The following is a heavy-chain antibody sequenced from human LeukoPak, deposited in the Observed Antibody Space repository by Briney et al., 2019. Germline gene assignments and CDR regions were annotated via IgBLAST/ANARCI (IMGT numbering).Heavy chain of an antibody. D-gene: IGHD6-13*01. CDR1: GVSISSYY. J-gene: IGHJ5*02. Sequence: PSETLSLTCTVYGVSISSYYWSWLGQPAGKGLEGIARIYPSGSTNYTPSLKRRVSMSVDTSKHHFSLNLSSVTAADTAVYYCARDGGSSWYNWFDPWGQGTLVTVSS. V-gene: IGHV4-4*07. CDR3: ARDGGSSWYNWFDP. CDR2: IYPSGST.